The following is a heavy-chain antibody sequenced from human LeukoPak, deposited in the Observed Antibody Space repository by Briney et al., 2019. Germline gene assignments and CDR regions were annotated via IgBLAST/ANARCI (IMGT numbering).Heavy chain of an antibody. V-gene: IGHV1-24*01. J-gene: IGHJ4*02. CDR2: FDPEDGGT. Sequence: AAVTDSCKVSGLHLNELSMHRVRQAPGKGLEGMGGFDPEDGGTIYAHVFQGRVTMTDDTSTDTAYMVLGRLRSEDTALYYFATGEQDSSSWHGIPLDYWGEGTLVTVSS. CDR1: GLHLNELS. D-gene: IGHD6-13*01. CDR3: ATGEQDSSSWHGIPLDY.